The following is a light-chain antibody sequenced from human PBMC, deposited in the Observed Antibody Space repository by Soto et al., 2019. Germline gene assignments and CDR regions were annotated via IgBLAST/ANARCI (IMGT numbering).Light chain of an antibody. CDR1: QSIPNNY. V-gene: IGKV3-20*01. CDR2: GAS. J-gene: IGKJ1*01. Sequence: EIVLTQSTGTLSLSPGERATLSCRASQSIPNNYLAWYQQKPGQSPRLLIYGASNRATGIPDICSGSWSGTALPLTISRLEPEDFAVYYCQQYGTTPWTFGQGTKVHIK. CDR3: QQYGTTPWT.